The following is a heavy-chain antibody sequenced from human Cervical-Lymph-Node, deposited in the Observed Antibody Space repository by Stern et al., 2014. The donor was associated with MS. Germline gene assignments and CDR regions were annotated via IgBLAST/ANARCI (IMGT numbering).Heavy chain of an antibody. CDR2: IWYDGSNK. J-gene: IGHJ3*02. Sequence: VQLVESGGGVVQPGRSLRLSCAASGFTFSSYGMHWVRQAPGKGPEWVAVIWYDGSNKYYADSVKGRFTISRDNSKNTLYLQMNSLRAEDTAVYYCARAALRPGFDAFDIWGQGTMVTVSS. D-gene: IGHD1-1*01. V-gene: IGHV3-33*01. CDR3: ARAALRPGFDAFDI. CDR1: GFTFSSYG.